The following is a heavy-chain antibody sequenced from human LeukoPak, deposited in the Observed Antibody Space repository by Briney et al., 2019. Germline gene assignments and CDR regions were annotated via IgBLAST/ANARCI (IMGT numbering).Heavy chain of an antibody. CDR3: ATAPILRGEGGEHYKYGMDV. Sequence: PSGTLSLTCGVSVGPISSGNWWPWVRQSPGKGLGWIGEIYLNGTLHYNPSLKSRVTISADSFKNHFSLKLTSVTAADTAVYYCATAPILRGEGGEHYKYGMDVWGQGTTVIVSS. J-gene: IGHJ6*02. CDR1: VGPISSGNW. D-gene: IGHD2-2*02. V-gene: IGHV4-4*02. CDR2: IYLNGTL.